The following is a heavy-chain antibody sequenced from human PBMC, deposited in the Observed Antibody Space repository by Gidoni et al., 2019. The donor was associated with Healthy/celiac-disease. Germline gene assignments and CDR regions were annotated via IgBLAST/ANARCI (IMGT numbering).Heavy chain of an antibody. J-gene: IGHJ4*02. CDR3: AKENGMWVVRGVIITS. Sequence: EVQLLESGGGLVQTGGSLRISCAASGFTVRSYAMRGVRQAPGKGLEWVSAISGSGGSTYSADSVKGRFTISRDNSKNTLYLQMNSLRAEDTAVYYCAKENGMWVVRGVIITSWGQGTLVTVSS. CDR1: GFTVRSYA. V-gene: IGHV3-23*01. D-gene: IGHD3-10*01. CDR2: ISGSGGST.